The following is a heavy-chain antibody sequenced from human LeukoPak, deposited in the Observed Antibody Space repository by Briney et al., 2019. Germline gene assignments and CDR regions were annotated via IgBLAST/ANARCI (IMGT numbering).Heavy chain of an antibody. CDR3: ARDRSSSWYAEYFQH. D-gene: IGHD6-13*01. CDR2: ISSSGSTI. CDR1: GFTFSDYY. J-gene: IGHJ1*01. Sequence: PGGSLRLSCAASGFTFSDYYMSWIRQAPGKGLEWVSYISSSGSTIYYADSVKGRFTISRDNAKNSLYLQMNSLRAEDTAVYYCARDRSSSWYAEYFQHWGQGTLVTVSS. V-gene: IGHV3-11*04.